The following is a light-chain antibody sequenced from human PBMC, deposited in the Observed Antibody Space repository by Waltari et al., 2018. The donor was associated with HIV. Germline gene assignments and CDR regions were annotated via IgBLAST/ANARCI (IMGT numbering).Light chain of an antibody. Sequence: PGTLSLSPGERATLSCRASQTISSTYLAWYQQKPGQAPRLLIYGASNRATGIPDRFSGSGSGTDFTLTISSLEPEDCAVYYCQQYIGSPRTFGQGTKVELK. J-gene: IGKJ1*01. V-gene: IGKV3-20*01. CDR1: QTISSTY. CDR3: QQYIGSPRT. CDR2: GAS.